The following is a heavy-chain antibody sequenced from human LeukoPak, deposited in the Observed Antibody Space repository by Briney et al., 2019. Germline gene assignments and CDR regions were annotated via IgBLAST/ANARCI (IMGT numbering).Heavy chain of an antibody. D-gene: IGHD4-23*01. J-gene: IGHJ3*02. V-gene: IGHV4-59*08. CDR1: GGSISSYY. Sequence: SETLSLTCTVSGGSISSYYWSWIRQPPGKGLEWIGYIYYSGSTNYNPSLKSRVTISVDTSKNQFSLKLSSVTAADTAVYYCARLTTVAPRANAFDIWGQGTMVTVSS. CDR2: IYYSGST. CDR3: ARLTTVAPRANAFDI.